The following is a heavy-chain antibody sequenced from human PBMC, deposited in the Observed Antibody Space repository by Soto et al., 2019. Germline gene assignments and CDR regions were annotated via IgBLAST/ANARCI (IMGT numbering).Heavy chain of an antibody. CDR3: GSSDYYYGMDV. Sequence: SETLSLTCTVSGGSISSYYWSWIRQPPGKGLEWIGYIYYSGSTNYNPSLKRRGTISVDTSKNQFSVKLSSVAPADTAVYYCGSSDYYYGMDVWGQGTTVTVSS. V-gene: IGHV4-59*01. CDR2: IYYSGST. D-gene: IGHD1-26*01. CDR1: GGSISSYY. J-gene: IGHJ6*02.